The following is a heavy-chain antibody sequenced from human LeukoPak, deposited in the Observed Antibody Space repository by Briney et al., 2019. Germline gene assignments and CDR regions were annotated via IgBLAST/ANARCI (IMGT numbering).Heavy chain of an antibody. CDR2: ISSSGSPI. V-gene: IGHV3-48*03. J-gene: IGHJ4*02. CDR1: GFAFSSYE. CDR3: AREVRDGYNPEYYFDF. D-gene: IGHD5-24*01. Sequence: GGSLRLSCAASGFAFSSYEMNWVRQAPGQGLEWVSYISSSGSPIYYADSVKGRFTISRDNAKNSLYLQMNSLRAEDTAVYYCAREVRDGYNPEYYFDFWGQGTLVTVSS.